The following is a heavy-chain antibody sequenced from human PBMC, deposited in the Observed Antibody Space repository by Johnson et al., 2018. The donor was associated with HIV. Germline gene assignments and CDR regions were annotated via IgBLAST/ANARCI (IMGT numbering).Heavy chain of an antibody. V-gene: IGHV3-23*04. CDR2: LSGSGGST. D-gene: IGHD1-26*01. Sequence: VQLVESGGGLVQPGGSLRLSCAASGFIFSDYYMSWVRQAPGKGLEWVSALSGSGGSTYYAGSVRGRFTISRDNSKNTVYLQMNSLRAEDTALYYCAREGGGSNEDDACESWGQGKMVTVSS. J-gene: IGHJ3*02. CDR3: AREGGGSNEDDACES. CDR1: GFIFSDYY.